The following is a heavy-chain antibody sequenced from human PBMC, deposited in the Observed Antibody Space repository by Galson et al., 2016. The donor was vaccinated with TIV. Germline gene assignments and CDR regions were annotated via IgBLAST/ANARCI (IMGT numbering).Heavy chain of an antibody. V-gene: IGHV4-34*01. D-gene: IGHD3-16*02. J-gene: IGHJ4*02. CDR1: GGSFSGYY. CDR2: INHSGSS. CDR3: ARGRGLSL. Sequence: ETLSLTCAVYGGSFSGYYWSWIRQPPEKGLEWIGEINHSGSSNYNPSLKSRVTISMDTSKNQFSLKLISVTAADTAVYYCARGRGLSLWGQGTLVTVSA.